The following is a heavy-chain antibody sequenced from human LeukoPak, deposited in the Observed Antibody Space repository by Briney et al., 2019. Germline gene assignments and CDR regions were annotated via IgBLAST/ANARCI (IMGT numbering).Heavy chain of an antibody. CDR2: INPNSGGT. V-gene: IGHV1-2*02. CDR1: GYTFTGYY. D-gene: IGHD6-13*01. CDR3: ARDPRIAAAGGFEY. Sequence: ASVKVSCKASGYTFTGYYMHWVRQAPGQGLEWMGWINPNSGGTNYAQKFQGRVTMTRDTSISTAYMELSRLRSDDTAVYYCARDPRIAAAGGFEYWGQGTLVTVSS. J-gene: IGHJ4*02.